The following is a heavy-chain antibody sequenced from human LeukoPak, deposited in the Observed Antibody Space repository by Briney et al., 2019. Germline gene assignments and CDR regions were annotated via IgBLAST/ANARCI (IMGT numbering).Heavy chain of an antibody. CDR2: ISGSGGST. CDR1: GFTFSSYA. CDR3: AKDLTMVRGVIIYYYYYGMDV. D-gene: IGHD3-10*01. V-gene: IGHV3-23*01. J-gene: IGHJ6*04. Sequence: GSLRLSCAASGFTFSSYAMSWVRQAPGKGLEWVSAISGSGGSTYYADSVKGRFTISRDNSKNTLYLQMNRLRAEDTAVYYCAKDLTMVRGVIIYYYYYGMDVWGKGTMVTVSS.